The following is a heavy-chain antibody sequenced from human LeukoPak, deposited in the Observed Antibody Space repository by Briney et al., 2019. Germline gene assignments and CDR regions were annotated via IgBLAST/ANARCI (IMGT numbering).Heavy chain of an antibody. V-gene: IGHV3-23*01. D-gene: IGHD6-13*01. CDR3: QGSSHEPDFFDH. CDR1: GFTFTSYS. CDR2: ISGGGGST. J-gene: IGHJ4*02. Sequence: GGSLRLSCAASGFTFTSYSMNWVRQAPGKGLEWVSTISGGGGSTYYADSVKGRFTISRDNSKNTLYLQVNSLRAEDTAVYYCQGSSHEPDFFDHWGQGALVTVSS.